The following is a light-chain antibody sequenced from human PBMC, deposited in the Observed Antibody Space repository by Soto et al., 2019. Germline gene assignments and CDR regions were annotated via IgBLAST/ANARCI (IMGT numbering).Light chain of an antibody. CDR1: SSDVGSYNL. Sequence: QSALTQPASVSGSPGQSITISCTGTSSDVGSYNLVSWYQQHPGKAPKLMIYEVSKRPSGVSNRFSGSKSGNTASLTISGRQAEDEADYYCCSYAGSSLYVFGTGTKLTVL. CDR3: CSYAGSSLYV. J-gene: IGLJ1*01. CDR2: EVS. V-gene: IGLV2-23*02.